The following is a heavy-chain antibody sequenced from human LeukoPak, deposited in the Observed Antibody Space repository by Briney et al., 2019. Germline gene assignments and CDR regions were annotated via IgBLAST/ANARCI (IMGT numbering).Heavy chain of an antibody. CDR2: INPSGGST. D-gene: IGHD3-9*01. Sequence: ASVNVSCKASGYTYTSYYMHWVRQAAGQELEWMGIINPSGGSTSYAQKFQGRVTMTRDTSTSTVYMELSSLRPEDTAVYYCSRGEYDILTGSIAHPDYWGQGTLVTVSS. J-gene: IGHJ4*02. CDR1: GYTYTSYY. V-gene: IGHV1-46*01. CDR3: SRGEYDILTGSIAHPDY.